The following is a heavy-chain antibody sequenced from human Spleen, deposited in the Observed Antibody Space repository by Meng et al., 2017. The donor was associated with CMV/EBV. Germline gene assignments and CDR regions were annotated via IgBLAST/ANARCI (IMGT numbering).Heavy chain of an antibody. CDR3: ARDPQPPTVTTLDYYYGMDV. CDR1: GFTVSSNY. V-gene: IGHV3-66*02. J-gene: IGHJ6*02. D-gene: IGHD4-11*01. CDR2: IYSGGST. Sequence: GESLKISCAASGFTVSSNYMSWVRQAPGKGLEWVSGIYSGGSTYYAASVKGRFTISSDNSKNTLHFQMNSLRAEDTAVYYCARDPQPPTVTTLDYYYGMDVWGQGTTVTVSS.